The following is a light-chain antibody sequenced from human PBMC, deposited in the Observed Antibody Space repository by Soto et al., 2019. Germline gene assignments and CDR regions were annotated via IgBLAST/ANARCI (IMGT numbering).Light chain of an antibody. V-gene: IGLV2-14*01. CDR2: EVS. J-gene: IGLJ2*01. Sequence: QSALTQPASVSGSPGQSITISCTGTSSDVGAYHSVSWYQQHPGKAPKLMIYEVSNRPSGVSNRFSGSKSGNTASLTISGLQAEDEADYYCSSYTSSSTLVVFGGGTKLTVL. CDR1: SSDVGAYHS. CDR3: SSYTSSSTLVV.